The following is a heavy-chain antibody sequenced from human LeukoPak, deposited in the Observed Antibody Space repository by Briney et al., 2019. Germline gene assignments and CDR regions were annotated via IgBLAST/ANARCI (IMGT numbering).Heavy chain of an antibody. J-gene: IGHJ4*02. V-gene: IGHV1-2*02. CDR3: ARDLYGDSSLDY. Sequence: ASVKVSCKASGYTFTDYYMHWVRQAPGQGLEWMGWINPNSASTNYAQKFQGRVTMTRDTSISTAYTELSRLRSDDTAVYYCARDLYGDSSLDYWGQGTLVTVSS. D-gene: IGHD4-17*01. CDR2: INPNSAST. CDR1: GYTFTDYY.